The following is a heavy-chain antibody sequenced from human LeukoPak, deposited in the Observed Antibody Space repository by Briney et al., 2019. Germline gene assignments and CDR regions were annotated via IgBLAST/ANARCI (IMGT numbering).Heavy chain of an antibody. V-gene: IGHV4-39*07. Sequence: SETLSLTCTVSGGSISSSSYYWGWIRQPPGKGLEWIGSIYYSGSTYYNPSLKSRVTISVDTSKNQFSLKLSSVTAADTAVYYCARAVLLWFGELSDAFDIWGQGTMVTVSS. D-gene: IGHD3-10*01. J-gene: IGHJ3*02. CDR2: IYYSGST. CDR1: GGSISSSSYY. CDR3: ARAVLLWFGELSDAFDI.